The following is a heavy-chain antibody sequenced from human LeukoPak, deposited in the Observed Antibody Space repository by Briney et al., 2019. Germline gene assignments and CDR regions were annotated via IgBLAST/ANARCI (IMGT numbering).Heavy chain of an antibody. Sequence: PSETLSLTCTVSGGSISSSSYYWGWIRQPPGKGLEWIGSIYYSGSTYYNPSLKSRVTISVDTSKNQFSLKLSSVTAADTAVYYCARDSLDGSAYYWGQGTLVTVSS. D-gene: IGHD5-24*01. CDR3: ARDSLDGSAYY. CDR1: GGSISSSSYY. J-gene: IGHJ4*02. CDR2: IYYSGST. V-gene: IGHV4-39*07.